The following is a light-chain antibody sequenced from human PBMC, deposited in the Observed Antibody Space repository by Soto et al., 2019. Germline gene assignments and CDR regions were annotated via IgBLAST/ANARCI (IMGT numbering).Light chain of an antibody. CDR2: GTS. Sequence: VLTQSPATLSLSRGERATLSCRASESIYSAYLGWYQQRPGQAPRLLIYGTSSRATGIPDRFSGSGSGTDFTLTISRLEPEDFAVYYCQQYGNSPITFGQGTRLEIK. J-gene: IGKJ5*01. CDR1: ESIYSAY. V-gene: IGKV3-20*01. CDR3: QQYGNSPIT.